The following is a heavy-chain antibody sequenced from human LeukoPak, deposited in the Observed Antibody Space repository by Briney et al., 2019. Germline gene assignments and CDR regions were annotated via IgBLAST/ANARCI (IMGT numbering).Heavy chain of an antibody. D-gene: IGHD5-18*01. Sequence: GSLRLSCAASGFTFSSYWMSWIRQPPGKGLEWIGYIYYSGSTNYNPSLKSRVTISVDTSKNLFSLKLSSVTASDTAVYYCARGDVDTAMVDYWGQGTLVTVSS. CDR1: GFTFSSYW. J-gene: IGHJ4*02. V-gene: IGHV4-59*01. CDR3: ARGDVDTAMVDY. CDR2: IYYSGST.